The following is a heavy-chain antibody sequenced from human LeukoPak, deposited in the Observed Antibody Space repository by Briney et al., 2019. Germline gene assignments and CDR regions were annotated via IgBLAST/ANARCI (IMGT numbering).Heavy chain of an antibody. CDR3: AREYDYGVTA. V-gene: IGHV4-61*02. CDR2: MYTSGST. J-gene: IGHJ5*02. Sequence: SETLSLTCTVSGGSISSGSCFWSWIRQPAGKGVEWIGRMYTSGSTNYNPSLKSRVTISVDTSKNQFSLKLTSVTAADTAVYYCAREYDYGVTAWGQGTLVTVSS. D-gene: IGHD4/OR15-4a*01. CDR1: GGSISSGSCF.